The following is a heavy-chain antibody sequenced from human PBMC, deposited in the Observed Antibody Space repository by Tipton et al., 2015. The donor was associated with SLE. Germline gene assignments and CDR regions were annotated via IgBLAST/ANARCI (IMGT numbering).Heavy chain of an antibody. CDR1: GDSLSDSY. Sequence: TLSLTCTVSGDSLSDSYPTWIRQPPGKGRGWIGYIYSSGSTSYNTPLKSRVTISVDTSKNQFSLKLSSVTAADTAVYYCARATRLTQRITMADAFDIWGQGTMVTVSS. V-gene: IGHV4-59*12. D-gene: IGHD3-10*01. CDR2: IYSSGST. J-gene: IGHJ3*02. CDR3: ARATRLTQRITMADAFDI.